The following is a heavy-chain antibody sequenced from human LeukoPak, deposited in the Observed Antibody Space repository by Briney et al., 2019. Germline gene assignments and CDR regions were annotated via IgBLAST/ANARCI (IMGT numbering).Heavy chain of an antibody. J-gene: IGHJ4*02. Sequence: GGSLRLSCAASGFTFSSYAMHWVRQAPGKGLEWVAVISYDGSNKYYADSVKGRFTISRDNSKNTLYLQMNSLRAEDTAVYYCAKDHAPYGDYVHWGQGTLVTVSS. CDR3: AKDHAPYGDYVH. D-gene: IGHD4-17*01. V-gene: IGHV3-30*04. CDR2: ISYDGSNK. CDR1: GFTFSSYA.